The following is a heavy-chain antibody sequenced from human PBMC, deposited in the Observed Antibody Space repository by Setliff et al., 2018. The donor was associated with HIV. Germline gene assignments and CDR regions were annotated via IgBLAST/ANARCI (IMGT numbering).Heavy chain of an antibody. V-gene: IGHV1-46*01. CDR2: INPTSGNT. CDR1: GYTFPSFY. D-gene: IGHD6-13*01. Sequence: ASVKVSCKASGYTFPSFYVHWVRQAPGQGLEWMGIINPTSGNTTYAQNFRGRVTITRDSSASTAYMELSSLISEDMALYYCATGIAAAGGIDYWGQGTLVTVSS. J-gene: IGHJ4*02. CDR3: ATGIAAAGGIDY.